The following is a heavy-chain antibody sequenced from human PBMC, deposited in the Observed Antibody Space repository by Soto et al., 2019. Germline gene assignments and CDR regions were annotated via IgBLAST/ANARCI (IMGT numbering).Heavy chain of an antibody. Sequence: QVQLVESGGGVVQPGRSLRLSCAASGFTFSSYGMHWVRQAPGKGLEWVAVISYDGSNKYYADSVKGRFTISRDNSTNTLYLQMNSLRAEDTAVYYCANTDEIAAPIDYWGQGTLVTVSS. J-gene: IGHJ4*02. V-gene: IGHV3-30*18. D-gene: IGHD6-6*01. CDR1: GFTFSSYG. CDR3: ANTDEIAAPIDY. CDR2: ISYDGSNK.